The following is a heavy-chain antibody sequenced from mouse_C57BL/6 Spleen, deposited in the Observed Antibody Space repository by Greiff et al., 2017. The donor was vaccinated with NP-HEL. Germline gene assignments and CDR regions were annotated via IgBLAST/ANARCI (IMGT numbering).Heavy chain of an antibody. CDR1: GYTFTSYG. J-gene: IGHJ2*01. V-gene: IGHV1-81*01. CDR3: AREGRVLGRGYFDY. D-gene: IGHD4-1*01. CDR2: IYPRSGNT. Sequence: VQLQQSGAELARPGASVKLSCKASGYTFTSYGISWVKQRTGQGLEWIGEIYPRSGNTYYNEKFKGKATLTADKSSSTADMELRSLTAEDSAVYFCAREGRVLGRGYFDYWGQGTTLTVSS.